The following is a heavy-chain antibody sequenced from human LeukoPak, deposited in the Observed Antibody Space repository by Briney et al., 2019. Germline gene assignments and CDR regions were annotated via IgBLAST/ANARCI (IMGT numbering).Heavy chain of an antibody. V-gene: IGHV1-2*06. J-gene: IGHJ4*02. CDR3: ARGGGVDVLLDY. D-gene: IGHD3-10*01. CDR2: ISPNSGGT. CDR1: GYTFTGYY. Sequence: ASVKVSCKASGYTFTGYYMHWVRQAPGQGLEWMGRISPNSGGTNYAQKFQGRVTMTRDTSISTAYMELSRLRSDDTAVYYCARGGGVDVLLDYWGQGTLVTVSS.